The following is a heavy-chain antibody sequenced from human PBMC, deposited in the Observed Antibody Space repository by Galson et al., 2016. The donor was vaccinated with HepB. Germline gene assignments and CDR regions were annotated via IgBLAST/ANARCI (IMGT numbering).Heavy chain of an antibody. CDR3: ARNYGDNYYYYMDV. D-gene: IGHD4-17*01. CDR2: IYHSGST. Sequence: LSLTCAVSGGSISSGGYSWSWIRQPPGKGLEWIGYIYHSGSTYYNPSLKSRVSISVDRSKNQFSLKLTSVTAADTAVYYCARNYGDNYYYYMDVWGKGTTVTVSS. J-gene: IGHJ6*03. CDR1: GGSISSGGYS. V-gene: IGHV4-30-2*01.